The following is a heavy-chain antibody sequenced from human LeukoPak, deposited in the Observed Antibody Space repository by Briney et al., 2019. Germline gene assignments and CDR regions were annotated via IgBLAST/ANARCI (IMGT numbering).Heavy chain of an antibody. CDR1: GFTSSNAW. Sequence: GGSLRLSCAASGFTSSNAWMSWVRQAPGKGLEWVGRIKSKTDGWATDYAAPVKGRFTISRDDSKNTLYLQMNSLKTEDTAVYYCTTDPMGGLRYFDWLFQWGQGTLVTVSS. CDR3: TTDPMGGLRYFDWLFQ. CDR2: IKSKTDGWAT. V-gene: IGHV3-15*01. D-gene: IGHD3-9*01. J-gene: IGHJ4*02.